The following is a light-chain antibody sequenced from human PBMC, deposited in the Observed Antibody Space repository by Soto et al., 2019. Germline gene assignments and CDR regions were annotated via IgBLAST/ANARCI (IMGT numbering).Light chain of an antibody. V-gene: IGKV3-20*01. CDR2: GAS. CDR3: QQYGSSPRT. CDR1: QSVSSRY. Sequence: EIVLTQSPGTLSLSPGERATLSCRASQSVSSRYVAWYQQKRGQAPRLLIYGASIRATGIPDRFSGSGSGTDFTLTISGLETEDFAVYYCQQYGSSPRTFGQGTKVEIK. J-gene: IGKJ1*01.